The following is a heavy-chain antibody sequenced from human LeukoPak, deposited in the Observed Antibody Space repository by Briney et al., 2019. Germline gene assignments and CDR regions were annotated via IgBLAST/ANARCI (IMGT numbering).Heavy chain of an antibody. CDR2: IYYSGST. Sequence: SQTLSLTCTVSGGSISSGGYYWSWIRQHPGKGLEWIGYIYYSGSTYYNPSLKSRVTISVDTSKNQFSLKLSSVTAADTAVYYCARDQVTKAPYGMDVWGQGTTVTVSS. CDR1: GGSISSGGYY. D-gene: IGHD4-4*01. CDR3: ARDQVTKAPYGMDV. J-gene: IGHJ6*02. V-gene: IGHV4-31*03.